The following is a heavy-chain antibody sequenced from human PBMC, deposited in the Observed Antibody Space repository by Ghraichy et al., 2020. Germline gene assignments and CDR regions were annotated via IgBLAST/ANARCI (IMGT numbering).Heavy chain of an antibody. D-gene: IGHD2-15*01. Sequence: GGSLRLSCETSGFSFSSYQMNWVRQAPGRGLEWLATISNASTSKTYSDSVKGRFTISRDNANNSVFLQMNSLRPEDTAVYFCARGRLWYGAHYFDQWGQGTLVTVSS. CDR3: ARGRLWYGAHYFDQ. J-gene: IGHJ4*02. V-gene: IGHV3-21*06. CDR2: ISNASTSK. CDR1: GFSFSSYQ.